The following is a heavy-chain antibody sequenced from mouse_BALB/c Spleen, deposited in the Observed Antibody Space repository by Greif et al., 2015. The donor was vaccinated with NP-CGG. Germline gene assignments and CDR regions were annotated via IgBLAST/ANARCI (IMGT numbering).Heavy chain of an antibody. V-gene: IGHV2-6-1*01. CDR2: IWSDGST. CDR3: ARHYYGNYYYAMDY. D-gene: IGHD2-1*01. J-gene: IGHJ4*01. CDR1: GFSLTSYG. Sequence: VKLVESGPGLVAPSQSLSITCTISGFSLTSYGVHWVRQPPGKGLEWLGVIWSDGSTTYNSALKSRLSISKDNSKSQVFLKMNSLQTDDTAMYYCARHYYGNYYYAMDYWGQGTSVTVSS.